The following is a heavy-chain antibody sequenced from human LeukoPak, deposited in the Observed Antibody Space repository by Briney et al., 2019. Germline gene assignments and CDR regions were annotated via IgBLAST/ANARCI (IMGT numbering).Heavy chain of an antibody. CDR2: FYRGGGT. CDR1: GFSVSTSY. Sequence: GGSLRLSCAASGFSVSTSYMSWVRQVPGTGLEWVSIFYRGGGTFYADSVKGRFTISRDDSRNTLHLQINSLRPEDTAMYYCARDIGSVDSNGYYLVGWFDLWGQGTRVTVSS. J-gene: IGHJ5*02. CDR3: ARDIGSVDSNGYYLVGWFDL. D-gene: IGHD5-18*01. V-gene: IGHV3-66*02.